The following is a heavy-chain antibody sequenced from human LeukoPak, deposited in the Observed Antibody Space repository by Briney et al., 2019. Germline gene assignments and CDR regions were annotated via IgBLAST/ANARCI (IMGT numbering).Heavy chain of an antibody. D-gene: IGHD5-18*01. J-gene: IGHJ5*02. V-gene: IGHV1-69*05. CDR1: GGTFSSYA. Sequence: ASVKVSCKASGGTFSSYAISWVRQAPGQGLEWMGGIIPIFGTANYAQKFQGRVTITTDESTSTAYMELSSLRSEDTAVYYCAREGGHSYGRGSWFDPWGQGTLVTVSS. CDR3: AREGGHSYGRGSWFDP. CDR2: IIPIFGTA.